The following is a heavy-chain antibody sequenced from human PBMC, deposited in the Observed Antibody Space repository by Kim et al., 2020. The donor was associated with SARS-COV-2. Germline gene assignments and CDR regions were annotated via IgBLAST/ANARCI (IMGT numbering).Heavy chain of an antibody. Sequence: PTRKSRVTMSLDTSKNQFSLKLTSVTAADTAVYFCASLVGGNYMSFDFWGQGALVTVSS. CDR3: ASLVGGNYMSFDF. D-gene: IGHD1-26*01. V-gene: IGHV4-4*07. J-gene: IGHJ4*02.